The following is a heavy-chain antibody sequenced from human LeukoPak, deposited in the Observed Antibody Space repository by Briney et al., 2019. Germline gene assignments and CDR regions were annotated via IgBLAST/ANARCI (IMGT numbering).Heavy chain of an antibody. V-gene: IGHV1-69*05. J-gene: IGHJ6*03. CDR3: ARSPAVSGYSGYDPLPYYYYYYMDV. CDR2: IIPIFGTA. CDR1: GGTFSSYA. Sequence: ASVKVSCEASGGTFSSYAISWVRQAPGQGLEWMGGIIPIFGTANYAQKFQGRVTITTDESTSTAYMELSSLRSEDTAVYYCARSPAVSGYSGYDPLPYYYYYYMDVWGKGTTVTVSS. D-gene: IGHD5-12*01.